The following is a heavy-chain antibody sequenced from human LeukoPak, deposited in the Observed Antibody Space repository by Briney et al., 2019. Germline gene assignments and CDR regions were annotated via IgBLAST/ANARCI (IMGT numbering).Heavy chain of an antibody. D-gene: IGHD3-22*01. V-gene: IGHV3-23*01. CDR3: TRINYYDSSGRCDY. CDR1: GFTFSSYG. Sequence: GGSLRLSCAASGFTFSSYGMSWVRQAPGTGLEWVSAISDSGGSTYYADSVKGRFTISRDNSKNTLYLQMNSLKTEDTAVYYCTRINYYDSSGRCDYWGQGTLVTVSS. CDR2: ISDSGGST. J-gene: IGHJ4*02.